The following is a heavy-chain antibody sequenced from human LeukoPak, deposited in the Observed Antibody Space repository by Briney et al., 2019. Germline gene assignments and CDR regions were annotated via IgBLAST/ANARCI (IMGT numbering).Heavy chain of an antibody. D-gene: IGHD5-12*01. CDR1: GYTFSSYG. CDR2: SSLNNVNK. Sequence: ASVKVSCKASGYTFSSYGINWLRQAPGHGPEWMGRSSLNNVNKNYVEKFQGRVTMTTDTSTSTAYMELRSLRPDDTAVYYCARDQSPLNGGYSEGEVFDCWGQGTLVTVSS. CDR3: ARDQSPLNGGYSEGEVFDC. J-gene: IGHJ4*02. V-gene: IGHV1-18*01.